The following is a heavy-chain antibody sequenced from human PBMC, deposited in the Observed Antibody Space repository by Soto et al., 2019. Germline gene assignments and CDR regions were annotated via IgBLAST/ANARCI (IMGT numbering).Heavy chain of an antibody. CDR2: ISGDGVTT. D-gene: IGHD3-9*01. V-gene: IGHV3-74*01. CDR3: AREYYGLLTGYYTDY. J-gene: IGHJ4*02. Sequence: EVQLVESGGDLVQRGGSLRLSCPASGFPFSSYWMHWVRHIQGKGLDWVARISGDGVTTYYADSVTGRFTVSRDNAKNTLSLQISGLRAEDTAVYYCAREYYGLLTGYYTDYWGQGTLVSVSS. CDR1: GFPFSSYW.